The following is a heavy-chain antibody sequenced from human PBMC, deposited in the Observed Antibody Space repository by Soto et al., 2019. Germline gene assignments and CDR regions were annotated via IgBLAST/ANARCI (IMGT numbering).Heavy chain of an antibody. J-gene: IGHJ3*02. CDR1: GFTFSSYS. V-gene: IGHV3-21*01. D-gene: IGHD6-19*01. CDR3: ARDTGYSSGQVPESFDI. CDR2: ISTSSNYI. Sequence: EVQLVESGGGLVKPGGSLRLSCAASGFTFSSYSMIWVRQAPGKGLEWVSCISTSSNYIFYGDSVKGRFTISRDNAKKSLYLQMNSLRPEDTAVYYCARDTGYSSGQVPESFDIWGQGTMVTVSS.